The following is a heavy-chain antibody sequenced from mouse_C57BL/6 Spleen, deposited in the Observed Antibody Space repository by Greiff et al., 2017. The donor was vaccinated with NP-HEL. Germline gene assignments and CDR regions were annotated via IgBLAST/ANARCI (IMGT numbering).Heavy chain of an antibody. Sequence: EVKVVESEGGLVQPGSSMKLSCTASGFPFSDYYMAWVRQVPETGLEWVATITYDGSRPYSLDPLKNRFIISRENAKNILYLQMSSLKSEDTATYYCAREGPAMDYWGQGTSVTVSS. D-gene: IGHD3-3*01. J-gene: IGHJ4*01. CDR3: AREGPAMDY. V-gene: IGHV5-16*01. CDR2: ITYDGSRP. CDR1: GFPFSDYY.